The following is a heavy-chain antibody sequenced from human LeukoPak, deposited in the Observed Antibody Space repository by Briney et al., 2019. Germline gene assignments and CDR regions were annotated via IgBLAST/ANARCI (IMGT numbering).Heavy chain of an antibody. CDR3: AKDGLRFLEWFDP. CDR2: ISGSGGST. Sequence: GGSLRLSCAASGFTFSSYAMSWVRQAQGKGLEWFSAISGSGGSTYYADSVKGRFTISRDNSKNTLHLQMNSLRAEDTAVYYCAKDGLRFLEWFDPWGQGTLVTVSS. J-gene: IGHJ5*02. D-gene: IGHD3-3*01. CDR1: GFTFSSYA. V-gene: IGHV3-23*01.